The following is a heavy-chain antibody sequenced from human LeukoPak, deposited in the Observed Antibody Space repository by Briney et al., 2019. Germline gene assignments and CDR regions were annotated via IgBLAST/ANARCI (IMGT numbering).Heavy chain of an antibody. CDR2: IYYIGST. CDR1: GGSSSSYY. D-gene: IGHD5-12*01. V-gene: IGHV4-59*01. CDR3: ARECPFGATIKRFDY. J-gene: IGHJ4*02. Sequence: SETLSLTCTVSGGSSSSYYWSWIRQPPGEGLEWIGYIYYIGSTNYNPSLKSRVTISVDTSKNQFSLKLSSVTAADTAVYYCARECPFGATIKRFDYWGQGTLVTVSS.